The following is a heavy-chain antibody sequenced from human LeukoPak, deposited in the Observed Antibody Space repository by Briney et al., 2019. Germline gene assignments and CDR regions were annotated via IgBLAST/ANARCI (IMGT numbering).Heavy chain of an antibody. D-gene: IGHD3-16*01. CDR1: GFTFSSYW. CDR2: IKQDGSEK. V-gene: IGHV3-7*03. Sequence: GGSLRLSCAASGFTFSSYWMSWVRQAPGRGLEGVANIKQDGSEKYYLDSVKGRFTISRDNAKNSLYLQMNSLRVEDTAVYYCARDKGYFDSQGGQGALVTVSS. J-gene: IGHJ4*02. CDR3: ARDKGYFDSQ.